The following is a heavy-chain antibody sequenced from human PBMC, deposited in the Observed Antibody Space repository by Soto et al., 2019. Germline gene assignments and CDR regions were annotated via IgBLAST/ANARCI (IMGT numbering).Heavy chain of an antibody. Sequence: GASVKVSCKASGYTFTCYGISWVRQAPGQGLEWMGWISAYNGNTNYAQKLQGRVTMTTDTSTSTAYMELRSLRSDDTAVYYCAGSIAAAGPWGMDVWGQGTTVTVSS. CDR1: GYTFTCYG. CDR2: ISAYNGNT. J-gene: IGHJ6*02. V-gene: IGHV1-18*04. D-gene: IGHD6-13*01. CDR3: AGSIAAAGPWGMDV.